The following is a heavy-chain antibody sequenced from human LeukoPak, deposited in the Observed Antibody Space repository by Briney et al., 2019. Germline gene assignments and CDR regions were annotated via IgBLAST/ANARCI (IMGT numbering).Heavy chain of an antibody. CDR1: GGSISSYY. D-gene: IGHD3-3*01. CDR3: ARHARVADYFGERQLWFDY. J-gene: IGHJ4*02. CDR2: IYYSGST. V-gene: IGHV4-59*08. Sequence: SETLSLTCTVSGGSISSYYWSWIRQPPGKGLEWIGDIYYSGSTNYNPSLKSRVTISVDTSKNQFSLKLSSVTAADTAVYYCARHARVADYFGERQLWFDYWGQGTLVTVSS.